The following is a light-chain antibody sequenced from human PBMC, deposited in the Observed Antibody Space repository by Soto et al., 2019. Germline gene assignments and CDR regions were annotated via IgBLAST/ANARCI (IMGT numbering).Light chain of an antibody. V-gene: IGKV1-33*01. CDR2: GAS. J-gene: IGKJ5*01. Sequence: DIQMTQSPSSLSASVGDRVTITCQASQDISNYLNWYQQIPGKAPKLLIYGASNLETGVPSRFSGSGSGTDFTFTISSLQPEDIATYYCRQYDNLPPTFGQGTRLEIK. CDR1: QDISNY. CDR3: RQYDNLPPT.